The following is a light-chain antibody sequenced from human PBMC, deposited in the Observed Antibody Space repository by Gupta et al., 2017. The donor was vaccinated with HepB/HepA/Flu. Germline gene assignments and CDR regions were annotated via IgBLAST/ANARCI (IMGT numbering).Light chain of an antibody. CDR2: WAS. CDR3: QQEDSNPGS. J-gene: IGKJ2*04. V-gene: IGKV4-1*01. CDR1: QSVSFSSNNRNY. Sequence: DTVMTQSPDSLAVSLGERATIHCKSSQSVSFSSNNRNYVAWYQQKPGQPPKLLIYWASTRESGIPDRFSGSVSGTDFTLTISSLQAEDVAVYYCQQEDSNPGSFGQGTKLEIK.